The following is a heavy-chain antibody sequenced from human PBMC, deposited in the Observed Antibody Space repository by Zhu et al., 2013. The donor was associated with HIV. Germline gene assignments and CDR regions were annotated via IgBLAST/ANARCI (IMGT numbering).Heavy chain of an antibody. CDR3: ARATLGYCSSTSCYYYYGMDV. CDR2: IIPIFGTA. J-gene: IGHJ6*02. CDR1: GGTFSSYA. Sequence: QVQLVQSGAEVKKPGSSVKVSCKASGGTFSSYAISWVRQAPGQGLEWMGGIIPIFGTANYAQKFQGRVTITADESTSTAYMELSSLRSEDTAVYYCARATLGYCSSTSCYYYYGMDVWGQGTTVTVSS. V-gene: IGHV1-69*01. D-gene: IGHD2-2*01.